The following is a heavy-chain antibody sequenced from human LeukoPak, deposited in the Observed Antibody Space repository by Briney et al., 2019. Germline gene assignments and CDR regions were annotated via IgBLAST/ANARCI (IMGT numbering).Heavy chain of an antibody. D-gene: IGHD3-22*01. CDR1: GLTFNSHA. Sequence: GGSLTLSCAASGLTFNSHAMSWVRQAPGKGLEWVSAISGSGDSTYYAHSVKGRFTLPRDNYKNTLYLQVNSLRAEDTAVYYCAKVSGCYGTFSRFDYWGQGTLVTVSS. V-gene: IGHV3-23*01. CDR3: AKVSGCYGTFSRFDY. CDR2: ISGSGDST. J-gene: IGHJ4*02.